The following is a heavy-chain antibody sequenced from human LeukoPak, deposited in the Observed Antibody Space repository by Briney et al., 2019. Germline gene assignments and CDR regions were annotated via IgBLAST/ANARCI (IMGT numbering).Heavy chain of an antibody. D-gene: IGHD3-10*01. V-gene: IGHV4-4*07. Sequence: SETLSLTCTVSGGSISSYYWSWIRQPAGKGLEWIGRIYTSGSTNYNPSLKSRVTMSVDTSKNQFSLKLSSVTAADTAVYYCASRDLQYYYGSAGYYFDYWGQGTLVTVSS. J-gene: IGHJ4*02. CDR3: ASRDLQYYYGSAGYYFDY. CDR2: IYTSGST. CDR1: GGSISSYY.